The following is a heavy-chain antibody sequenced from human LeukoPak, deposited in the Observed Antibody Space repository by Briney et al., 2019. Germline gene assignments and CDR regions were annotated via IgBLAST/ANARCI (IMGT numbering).Heavy chain of an antibody. J-gene: IGHJ4*02. V-gene: IGHV1-8*01. CDR1: GYTFISYG. CDR3: VRVLPRTVSYAY. D-gene: IGHD1-26*01. Sequence: ASVRVSCKASGYTFISYGINWVRQASGQGLEWMGWMNPNTSDTGYAQKFQGRVTMTRNISIGTAYMELSSLRSEDTAIYYCVRVLPRTVSYAYWGQGTLVTVSS. CDR2: MNPNTSDT.